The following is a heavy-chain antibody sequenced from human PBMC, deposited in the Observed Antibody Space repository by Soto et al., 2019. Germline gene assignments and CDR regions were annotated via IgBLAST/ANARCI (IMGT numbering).Heavy chain of an antibody. CDR2: INHSGST. D-gene: IGHD3-10*01. CDR1: GGSFSGYY. J-gene: IGHJ5*02. CDR3: AXXGSGRNWFDP. Sequence: QVQLQQWGAGLLKPSETLSLTCAVYGGSFSGYYWSWIRQPPGKGLEWIGEINHSGSTNYNPSLKXRVTXSVDTSKNQXSLKLSSVTAADTAVYYXAXXGSGRNWFDPWGQGTLVTVSS. V-gene: IGHV4-34*01.